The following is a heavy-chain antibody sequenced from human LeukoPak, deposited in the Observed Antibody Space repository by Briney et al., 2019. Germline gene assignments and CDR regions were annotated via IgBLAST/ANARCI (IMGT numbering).Heavy chain of an antibody. D-gene: IGHD2-15*01. J-gene: IGHJ3*02. Sequence: SETLSLTCTVSSGSISSSNYYWGWIRQPPGKGLEWIGSIYYSGSTYYNPSLKSRVTISVDTSKNQFSLKLSSVTAADTAVFYCARLPNKYCSGGSCYSQDIWGQGTMVAVSS. CDR1: SGSISSSNYY. CDR3: ARLPNKYCSGGSCYSQDI. V-gene: IGHV4-39*01. CDR2: IYYSGST.